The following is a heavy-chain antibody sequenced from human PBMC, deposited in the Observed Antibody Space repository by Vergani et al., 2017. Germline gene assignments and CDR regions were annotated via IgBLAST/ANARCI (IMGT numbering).Heavy chain of an antibody. CDR1: GFGLSANW. J-gene: IGHJ4*02. D-gene: IGHD2-8*01. V-gene: IGHV3-21*02. CDR3: ARGLWDCTHIRCSPPSY. CDR2: LSGSSSYV. Sequence: EVQLVESGGGLIHPGGSLRPPCEGSGFGLSANWWHGFGQSQERGLVWVASLSGSSSYVFYRDSVEGRFTITRDNAKKSVYLQMNSLRAEDTAMYFCARGLWDCTHIRCSPPSYWGQGTQVTVSS.